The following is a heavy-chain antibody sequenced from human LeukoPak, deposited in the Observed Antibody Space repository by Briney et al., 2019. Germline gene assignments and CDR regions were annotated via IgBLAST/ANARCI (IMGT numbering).Heavy chain of an antibody. CDR1: GFMFSNYA. CDR2: ISGGGGTT. J-gene: IGHJ4*02. D-gene: IGHD3-10*01. V-gene: IGHV3-23*01. Sequence: GGSLRLSCAASGFMFSNYAVRWVRQAPGKGLEWVSAISGGGGTTYYAASVRGRFTISRDNSKNTLYLQMNSLRAEDTAVYYCAKIHYFGSGSPDYWGQGALVTVSS. CDR3: AKIHYFGSGSPDY.